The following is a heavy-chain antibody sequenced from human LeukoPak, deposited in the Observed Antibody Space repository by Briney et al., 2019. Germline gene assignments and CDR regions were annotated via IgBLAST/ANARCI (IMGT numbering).Heavy chain of an antibody. Sequence: SVKVSCKASGGTFSSYAISWVRQAPGQGLEWMGGIIPIFGTANYAQKFQGRVTITADESTSTAYMELSSLRSEDTAVYYCARELAAKYYGSGSDYWGQGTLVTVSS. CDR1: GGTFSSYA. V-gene: IGHV1-69*13. D-gene: IGHD3-10*01. J-gene: IGHJ4*02. CDR3: ARELAAKYYGSGSDY. CDR2: IIPIFGTA.